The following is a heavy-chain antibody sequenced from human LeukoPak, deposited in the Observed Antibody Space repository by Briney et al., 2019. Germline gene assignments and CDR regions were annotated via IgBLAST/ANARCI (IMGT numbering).Heavy chain of an antibody. CDR2: ISGSGGST. CDR3: AKAVDYYDSSGYPDY. Sequence: GGSLRLSCAASGFTFSSYAMSWVRQAPGKGLEWVSAISGSGGSTYYADSVKGRFTISRDNSKDTLYLQMNSLRAEDTAVYYCAKAVDYYDSSGYPDYWGQGTLVTVSS. V-gene: IGHV3-23*01. J-gene: IGHJ4*02. CDR1: GFTFSSYA. D-gene: IGHD3-22*01.